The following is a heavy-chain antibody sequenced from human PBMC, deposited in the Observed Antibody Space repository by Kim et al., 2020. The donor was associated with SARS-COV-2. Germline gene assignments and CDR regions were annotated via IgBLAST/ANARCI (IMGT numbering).Heavy chain of an antibody. J-gene: IGHJ6*02. CDR1: GFSVADTY. Sequence: GGSLRLSCSASGFSVADTYINWVRQAPGGGLEWIAVIYLVGSTYFADSVKGRFTISRDKSTNTVYLEMNSLRVEDTSVYYCARDLRRSSIDYHFGMDLWGPGPTVPLPS. D-gene: IGHD3-16*02. CDR3: ARDLRRSSIDYHFGMDL. CDR2: IYLVGST. V-gene: IGHV3-53*01.